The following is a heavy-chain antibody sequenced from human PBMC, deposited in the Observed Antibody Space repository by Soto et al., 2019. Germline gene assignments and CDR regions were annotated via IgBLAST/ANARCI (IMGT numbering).Heavy chain of an antibody. V-gene: IGHV3-23*01. CDR1: GFTFSSYA. J-gene: IGHJ6*02. CDR3: AKWGYSSSSPYYYYYGMDV. Sequence: PGGSLRLSCAASGFTFSSYAMSWVRQAPGKGLEWVSAISGSGGSTYYADSVKGRFTISRDNSKNTLYLQMNSLRAEDTAVYYCAKWGYSSSSPYYYYYGMDVWGQGTTVTVSS. CDR2: ISGSGGST. D-gene: IGHD6-6*01.